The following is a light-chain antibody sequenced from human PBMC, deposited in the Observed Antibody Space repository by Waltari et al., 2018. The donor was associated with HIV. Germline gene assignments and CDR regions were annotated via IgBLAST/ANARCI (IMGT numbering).Light chain of an antibody. CDR3: CSYAGTYTYV. CDR2: EVS. J-gene: IGLJ1*01. Sequence: QSALTQPRSVSGSPGQSVTISCTGTSSDIGSFDYVSWYQQYPGKAPRVIIYEVSQRPSGVPDRFTASKSGITASLTISGLQDEDEADYYCCSYAGTYTYVFGTGTTVTVL. CDR1: SSDIGSFDY. V-gene: IGLV2-11*01.